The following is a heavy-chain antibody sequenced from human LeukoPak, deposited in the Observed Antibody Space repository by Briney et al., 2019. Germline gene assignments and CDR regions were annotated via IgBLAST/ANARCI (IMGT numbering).Heavy chain of an antibody. Sequence: PGGSLRLSCAASEFSVGSNYMTWVRQAPGKGLEYVSAISSNGGSTYYANSVKGRFTISRDNSKNTLYLQMGSLRAEDMAVYYCARGYGGNSGYFQHWGQGTLVTVSS. CDR3: ARGYGGNSGYFQH. CDR1: EFSVGSNY. J-gene: IGHJ1*01. V-gene: IGHV3-64*01. D-gene: IGHD4-23*01. CDR2: ISSNGGST.